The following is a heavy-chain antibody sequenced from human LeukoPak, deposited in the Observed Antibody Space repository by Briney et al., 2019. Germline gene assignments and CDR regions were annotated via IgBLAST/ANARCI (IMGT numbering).Heavy chain of an antibody. J-gene: IGHJ4*02. CDR1: GFTFSSYA. V-gene: IGHV3-30-3*01. Sequence: PGGSLRLSCAVSGFTFSSYAMHWVRQAPGKGLEWVALISYDGSNKYCADSVKGRFTISRDTSKNTLYLQLNSLRTEDTAVFYCARDSADSFEYWGQGTLVTVSS. CDR2: ISYDGSNK. CDR3: ARDSADSFEY.